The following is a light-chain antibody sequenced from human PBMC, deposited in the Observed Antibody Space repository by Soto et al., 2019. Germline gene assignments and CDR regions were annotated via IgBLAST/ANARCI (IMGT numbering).Light chain of an antibody. V-gene: IGLV2-14*01. CDR3: SSCSSSSFRYV. Sequence: QSVLTQPASVSGPPGQSITISCTGTSSDVGAYNYVSWYQHHPGKAPRLVIYDVTNRPSGVSSRFSGSKSGNTASLTISGLQAEDEADYYCSSCSSSSFRYVFGTGTKVTVL. J-gene: IGLJ1*01. CDR1: SSDVGAYNY. CDR2: DVT.